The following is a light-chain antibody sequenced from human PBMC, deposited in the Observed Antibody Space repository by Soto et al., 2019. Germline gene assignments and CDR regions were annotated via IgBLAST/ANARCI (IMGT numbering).Light chain of an antibody. J-gene: IGKJ3*01. Sequence: EIMMTQSPATMSVSPGERATLSCMASQSVSIHLAWYHQIPGEAPGLLLYGASTRATGIPARFSGSGSGTEFTIPISSLHSEDGAAYSCKQYKKWIYTFGPGVTVDIK. CDR1: QSVSIH. V-gene: IGKV3-15*01. CDR3: KQYKKWIYT. CDR2: GAS.